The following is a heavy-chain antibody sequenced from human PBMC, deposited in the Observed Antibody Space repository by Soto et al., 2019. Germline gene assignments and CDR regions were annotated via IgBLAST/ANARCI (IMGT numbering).Heavy chain of an antibody. V-gene: IGHV3-23*01. CDR3: AKESDISLFYFDD. D-gene: IGHD2-15*01. Sequence: EVQLLESGGGLVQPGGSLRLSCAASTFTFSSYAMSWVRQAPGKGLEWVSTISGSGGSTYYADSVKGRFTISRDNSTSALYLQMNSLRAEDTAIYYCAKESDISLFYFDDWGQGTLVTVSS. J-gene: IGHJ4*02. CDR1: TFTFSSYA. CDR2: ISGSGGST.